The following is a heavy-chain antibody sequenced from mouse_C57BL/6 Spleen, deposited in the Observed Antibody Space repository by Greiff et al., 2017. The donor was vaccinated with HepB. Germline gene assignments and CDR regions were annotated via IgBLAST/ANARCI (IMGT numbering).Heavy chain of an antibody. V-gene: IGHV1-55*01. CDR3: ARGGDYDVSYYAMDY. CDR1: GYTFTSYW. Sequence: QVQLKQPGAELVKPGASVKMSCKASGYTFTSYWITWVKQRPGQGLEWIGDIYPGSGSTNYNEKFKSKATLTVDTSSSTAYMQLSSLTSEDSAVYYCARGGDYDVSYYAMDYWGQGTSVTVSS. J-gene: IGHJ4*01. D-gene: IGHD2-4*01. CDR2: IYPGSGST.